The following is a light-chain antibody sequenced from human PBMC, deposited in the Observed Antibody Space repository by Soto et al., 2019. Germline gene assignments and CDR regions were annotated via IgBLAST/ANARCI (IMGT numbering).Light chain of an antibody. Sequence: QSALTQPASVSRSPGQSITISCTGISSDVGGYNYVSWYQQHPGKAPKLMIYDVSNRPSGVSNRFSGSKSGNTASLTISGLQAEDEADYYCSSYTSSSTLDVVFGGGTKLTVL. CDR2: DVS. V-gene: IGLV2-14*03. CDR3: SSYTSSSTLDVV. J-gene: IGLJ2*01. CDR1: SSDVGGYNY.